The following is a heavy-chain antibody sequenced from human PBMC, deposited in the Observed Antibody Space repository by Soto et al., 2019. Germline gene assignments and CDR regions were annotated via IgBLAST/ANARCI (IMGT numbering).Heavy chain of an antibody. CDR2: ISGSGGST. Sequence: PGGSLRLSCAASGFTVSSNYMSWVRQAPGKGLEWVSAISGSGGSTYYADSVKGRFTISRDNSKNTLYLQMNSLRAEDTAVYYCAKDLRDNWNYRSFDIWGQGTMVTVSS. CDR1: GFTVSSNY. V-gene: IGHV3-23*01. D-gene: IGHD1-7*01. CDR3: AKDLRDNWNYRSFDI. J-gene: IGHJ3*02.